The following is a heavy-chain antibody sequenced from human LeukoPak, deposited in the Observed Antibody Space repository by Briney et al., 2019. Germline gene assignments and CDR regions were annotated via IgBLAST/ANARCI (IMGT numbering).Heavy chain of an antibody. J-gene: IGHJ4*02. Sequence: GGSLRLSCAASGFTFSRYWMNWVRQAPGKGLEWVAVISYDGSNKYYADSVKGRFTISRDNSKNTLYLQMNSLRAEDTAVYYCAKEGGSGPYFDYWGQGTLVTVSS. CDR1: GFTFSRYW. CDR3: AKEGGSGPYFDY. D-gene: IGHD2-15*01. CDR2: ISYDGSNK. V-gene: IGHV3-30*18.